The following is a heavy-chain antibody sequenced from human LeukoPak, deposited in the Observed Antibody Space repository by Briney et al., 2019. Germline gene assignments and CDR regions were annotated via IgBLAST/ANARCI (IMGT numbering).Heavy chain of an antibody. Sequence: SETLSLTCTVSGGSISSYYWSWIRQPPGKGLEWIGYIYYSGSTNYSPSLKSRVTISVDTSKNQFSLKLSSVTAADTAVYYCARGGSSNYYYMDAWGKGTTVTISS. CDR3: ARGGSSNYYYMDA. CDR2: IYYSGST. J-gene: IGHJ6*03. CDR1: GGSISSYY. V-gene: IGHV4-59*01. D-gene: IGHD3-16*01.